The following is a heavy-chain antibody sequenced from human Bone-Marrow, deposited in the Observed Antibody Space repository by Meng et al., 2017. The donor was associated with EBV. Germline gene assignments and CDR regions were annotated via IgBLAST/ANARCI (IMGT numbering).Heavy chain of an antibody. CDR1: GGSISSSSYY. V-gene: IGHV4-39*07. Sequence: HLQLQESGPGLVKPWXXLSVTXXVSGGSISSSSYYWGWIRQPPGKGLEWIGSIYYSGSTYYNPSLKSRVTISVDTSKNQFSLKLSSVTAADTAVYYCAREPHYYGSGSYYTYWGQGPLGTVAS. J-gene: IGHJ4*02. CDR3: AREPHYYGSGSYYTY. D-gene: IGHD3-10*01. CDR2: IYYSGST.